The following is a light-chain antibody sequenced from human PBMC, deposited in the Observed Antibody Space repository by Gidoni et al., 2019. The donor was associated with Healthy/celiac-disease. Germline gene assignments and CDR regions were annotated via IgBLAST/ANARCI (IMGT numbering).Light chain of an antibody. J-gene: IGLJ2*01. V-gene: IGLV3-1*01. Sequence: SYELTQPPSVSVSPGHTASITCSGDKLGDKYACWYQQKPGQSPVLVIYQASKRPSGIHERFSGSNSGNTATLTIIGTQAMDEADYYCQAWDSSTVVFGGGTKLTVL. CDR2: QAS. CDR1: KLGDKY. CDR3: QAWDSSTVV.